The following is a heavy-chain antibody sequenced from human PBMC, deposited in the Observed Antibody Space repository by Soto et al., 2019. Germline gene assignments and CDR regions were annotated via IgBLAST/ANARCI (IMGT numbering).Heavy chain of an antibody. CDR3: AKDLSWGSYRHYDAFDI. Sequence: GGSLRLSCAASGFTFTSYAMSWVRQAPGKGLEWVSAISGSGVSTFYADSVKGRFTISRDNSKNTLYLQMNSLRAEDTAVYYCAKDLSWGSYRHYDAFDIWGQGTMVTVSS. CDR2: ISGSGVST. D-gene: IGHD3-16*02. V-gene: IGHV3-23*01. J-gene: IGHJ3*02. CDR1: GFTFTSYA.